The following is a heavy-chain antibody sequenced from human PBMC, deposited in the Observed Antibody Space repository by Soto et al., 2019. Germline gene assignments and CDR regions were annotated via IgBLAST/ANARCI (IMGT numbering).Heavy chain of an antibody. CDR2: IIPIFGTA. J-gene: IGHJ6*02. V-gene: IGHV1-69*13. CDR1: GGTFSSYA. D-gene: IGHD5-18*01. Sequence: ASVKVSCKASGGTFSSYAISWVRQAPGQGLEWMGGIIPIFGTANYAQKFQGRVTITADESTSTAYMELSSLRSEDAAVYYCARGRVGGDTAMVTAYYYGMDVWGQATTATVSS. CDR3: ARGRVGGDTAMVTAYYYGMDV.